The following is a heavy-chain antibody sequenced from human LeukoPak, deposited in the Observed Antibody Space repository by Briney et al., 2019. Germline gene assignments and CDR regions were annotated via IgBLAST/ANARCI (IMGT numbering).Heavy chain of an antibody. D-gene: IGHD6-19*01. Sequence: SETLSLTCTVSGGSISNYYWTWIWQPAGEGLEWIGRIYTSGSTNYNPSLKSRVTMSIDTSKNQFSLKLTSVTAADTAVYFCARESGGWNYFDHWGQGTLVTVSS. CDR1: GGSISNYY. CDR3: ARESGGWNYFDH. CDR2: IYTSGST. V-gene: IGHV4-4*07. J-gene: IGHJ4*02.